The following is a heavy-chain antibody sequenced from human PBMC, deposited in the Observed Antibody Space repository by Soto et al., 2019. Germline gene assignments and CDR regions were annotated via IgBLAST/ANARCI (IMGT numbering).Heavy chain of an antibody. J-gene: IGHJ5*02. D-gene: IGHD3-22*01. CDR1: GYTFTGYY. V-gene: IGHV1-2*02. CDR3: ARDYPPDYYDSSGYYFGGWFDL. CDR2: INPNSGGT. Sequence: GASVKVSCKASGYTFTGYYMHWVRQAPGRGLEWMGWINPNSGGTNYAQKLQGRVTMTRDTSISTAYMELSRLRFDDTAVYYCARDYPPDYYDSSGYYFGGWFDLWGQGTLVTVSS.